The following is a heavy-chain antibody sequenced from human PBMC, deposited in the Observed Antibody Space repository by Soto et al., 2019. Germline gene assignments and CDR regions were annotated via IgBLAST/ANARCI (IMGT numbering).Heavy chain of an antibody. CDR2: VSANNGFT. CDR1: GYTFTNFA. CDR3: ARGGAARHLDS. V-gene: IGHV1-18*01. J-gene: IGHJ5*01. Sequence: GASVKVSCKTSGYTFTNFALSEERQAPGQGLEWIVFVSANNGFTHFAQKFQSRVSVKTDTSTNTVYLDLRSLSSDDTAVYYCARGGAARHLDSWGQGTPVTVSS. D-gene: IGHD6-6*01.